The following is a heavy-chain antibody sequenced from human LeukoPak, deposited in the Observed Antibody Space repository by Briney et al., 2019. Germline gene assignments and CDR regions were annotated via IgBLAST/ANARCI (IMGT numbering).Heavy chain of an antibody. CDR1: GGSFSGYY. Sequence: PSETLSLTCAAYGGSFSGYYWSWIRQPPGKGLEWIGEINHSGSTNYNPSLKSRVTISVDTSKNQFSLKLSSVTAADTAVYYCARTESHRGGKNYFDYWGQGTLVTVSS. J-gene: IGHJ4*02. CDR3: ARTESHRGGKNYFDY. V-gene: IGHV4-34*01. D-gene: IGHD4-23*01. CDR2: INHSGST.